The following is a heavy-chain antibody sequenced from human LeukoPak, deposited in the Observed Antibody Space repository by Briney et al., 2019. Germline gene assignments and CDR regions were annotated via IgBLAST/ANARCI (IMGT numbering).Heavy chain of an antibody. CDR2: INPNSGGT. J-gene: IGHJ4*02. V-gene: IGHV1-2*02. CDR3: ARTSVTGTLYYFDH. Sequence: ASVKVSCKASGYTFTGYYIHWVRQAPGQGLEWMGWINPNSGGTNYAQNFQGRVTMTRDTSSSTAHMELSRLRSDDTAVYYCARTSVTGTLYYFDHWGQGTLVTVSS. D-gene: IGHD6-19*01. CDR1: GYTFTGYY.